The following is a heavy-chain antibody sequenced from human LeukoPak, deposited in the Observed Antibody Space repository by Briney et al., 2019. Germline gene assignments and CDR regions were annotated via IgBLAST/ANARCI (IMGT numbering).Heavy chain of an antibody. V-gene: IGHV4-34*01. CDR2: INHSGST. Sequence: SETLSLTCAVYGGSFSGYYWSWIRQPPGKGLEWIGEINHSGSTNYNPSLKSRVTISVDTSKSQFSLKLSSVTAADTAVYYCARGLRYYDSSGYYVPDAFDIWGQGTMVTVSS. D-gene: IGHD3-22*01. CDR1: GGSFSGYY. J-gene: IGHJ3*02. CDR3: ARGLRYYDSSGYYVPDAFDI.